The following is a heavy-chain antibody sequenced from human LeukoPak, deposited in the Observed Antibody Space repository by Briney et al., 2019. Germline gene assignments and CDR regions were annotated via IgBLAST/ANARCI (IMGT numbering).Heavy chain of an antibody. Sequence: GGSLRLSCAASGFTLSSYYMHWARQTPGKGLIWVSQINGDGSSTGYADSVKGRFTISRDNAKNSLYLQMNSLRAEDTAVYYCARVDTAMGSNDYWGQGTLVTVSS. CDR3: ARVDTAMGSNDY. CDR2: INGDGSST. D-gene: IGHD5-18*01. CDR1: GFTLSSYY. V-gene: IGHV3-74*01. J-gene: IGHJ4*02.